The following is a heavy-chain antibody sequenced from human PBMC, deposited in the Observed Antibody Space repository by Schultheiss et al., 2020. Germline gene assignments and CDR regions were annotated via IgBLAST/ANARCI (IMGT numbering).Heavy chain of an antibody. J-gene: IGHJ6*02. CDR1: GGSFSGHC. V-gene: IGHV4-34*01. CDR2: IYYSGST. CDR3: ARYRRYSSSWHYYYGMDV. D-gene: IGHD6-13*01. Sequence: SETLSLKCAVYGGSFSGHCWNWIRQSPGKGLEWIGYIYYSGSTYYNPSLKSRVTISVDTSKNQFSLKLSSVTAADTAVYYCARYRRYSSSWHYYYGMDVWGQGTTVTVSS.